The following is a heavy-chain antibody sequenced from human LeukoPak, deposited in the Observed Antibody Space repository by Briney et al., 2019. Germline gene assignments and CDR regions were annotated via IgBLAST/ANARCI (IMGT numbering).Heavy chain of an antibody. J-gene: IGHJ4*02. CDR1: GFTFSSYS. V-gene: IGHV3-48*04. D-gene: IGHD1-7*01. CDR3: ARDGPLNWNYNFDY. Sequence: GGSLRLSCAASGFTFSSYSMNWVRQAPGKGLEWVSYISSSSSTIYYADSVKGRFTISRDNAKNSLYLKMNSLRAEDTAVYYCARDGPLNWNYNFDYWGQGTLVTVSS. CDR2: ISSSSSTI.